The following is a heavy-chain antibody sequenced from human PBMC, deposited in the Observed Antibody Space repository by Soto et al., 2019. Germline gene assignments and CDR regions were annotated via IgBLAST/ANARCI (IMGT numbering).Heavy chain of an antibody. Sequence: PSDTLSPTCTVSGGSLTSYYWGWIRQPPGKGLEWIGFVYYTGIARYNPSLKSRVTISVDTSKNQFSLKLTSVTAADTAIYYCARRIVSTETFDCWGQGTLVTVS. CDR1: GGSLTSYY. CDR3: ARRIVSTETFDC. D-gene: IGHD5-12*01. J-gene: IGHJ4*02. V-gene: IGHV4-59*08. CDR2: VYYTGIA.